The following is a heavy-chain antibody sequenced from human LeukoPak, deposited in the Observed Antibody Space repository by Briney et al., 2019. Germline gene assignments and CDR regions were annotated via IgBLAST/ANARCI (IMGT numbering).Heavy chain of an antibody. CDR3: ARVTKETKGIAVAGGFDY. CDR1: GGSFSGYY. V-gene: IGHV4-34*01. D-gene: IGHD6-19*01. CDR2: INHSGST. J-gene: IGHJ4*02. Sequence: PSETLSLTCAVYGGSFSGYYWSWIRQPPGKGLEWIGEINHSGSTNYNPSLKSRVTISVDTSKNQFSLKLGSVTAADTAVYYCARVTKETKGIAVAGGFDYWGQGTLVTVSS.